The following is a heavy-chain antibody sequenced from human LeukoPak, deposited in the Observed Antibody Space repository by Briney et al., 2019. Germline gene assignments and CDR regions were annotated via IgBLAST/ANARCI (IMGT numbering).Heavy chain of an antibody. CDR1: GFTFSSYG. Sequence: GGSLRLSCAASGFTFSSYGMHWVRQAPGKGLEWVAFIRYDGSNKYYADSVKGRFTISRDNSKNTLYLQMNSLRAEDTAVYYCARTVADYYYYYMDVWGKGTTVTISS. CDR2: IRYDGSNK. D-gene: IGHD4-23*01. CDR3: ARTVADYYYYYMDV. V-gene: IGHV3-30*02. J-gene: IGHJ6*03.